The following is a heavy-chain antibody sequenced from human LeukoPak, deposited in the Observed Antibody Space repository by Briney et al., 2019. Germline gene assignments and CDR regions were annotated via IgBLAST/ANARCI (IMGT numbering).Heavy chain of an antibody. CDR1: GYTFTSYY. J-gene: IGHJ6*03. CDR2: INTNTGNP. D-gene: IGHD4-17*01. CDR3: ASLNATTHGDYYYYYVDV. V-gene: IGHV7-4-1*02. Sequence: ASVKVSCKASGYTFTSYYMHWVRQAPGQGLEWMGWINTNTGNPTYAQGFTGRFVFSLDTSVSTAYLQISSLKAEDTAVYYCASLNATTHGDYYYYYVDVWGKGTTVTVSS.